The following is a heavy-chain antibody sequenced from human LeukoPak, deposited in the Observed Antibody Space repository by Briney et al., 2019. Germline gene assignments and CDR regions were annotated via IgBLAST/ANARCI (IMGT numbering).Heavy chain of an antibody. CDR3: ARRTTYYYGSGSYDYFDY. CDR1: GYSFTSYW. V-gene: IGHV5-51*01. Sequence: HGESLKISCKGSGYSFTSYWIGWVRQMPGKGLEWMGIIYPGDSDTRYSPSFQGQVTISADKSISTAYLQWSSLKASDTAVYYCARRTTYYYGSGSYDYFDYWGQGTLVTVSS. CDR2: IYPGDSDT. J-gene: IGHJ4*02. D-gene: IGHD3-10*01.